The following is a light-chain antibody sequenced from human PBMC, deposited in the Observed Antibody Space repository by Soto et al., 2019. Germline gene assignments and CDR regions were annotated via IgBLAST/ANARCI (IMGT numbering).Light chain of an antibody. CDR3: MQAIQAPNT. Sequence: DIVMTQSPLSLPVTPGEPASISCRSSQSLLHSNGYNYLDWYLQKPGQSPQLVIYLVSNQSPGVPDRFSNSRLGTDFPMKISRVAHEDVLAYYCMQAIQAPNTFGQGTKLEIK. CDR2: LVS. J-gene: IGKJ2*01. V-gene: IGKV2-28*01. CDR1: QSLLHSNGYNY.